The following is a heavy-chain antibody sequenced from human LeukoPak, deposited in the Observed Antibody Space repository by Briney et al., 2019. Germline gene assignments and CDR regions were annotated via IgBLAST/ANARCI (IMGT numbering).Heavy chain of an antibody. J-gene: IGHJ4*02. CDR3: RAGFGEGAIDY. D-gene: IGHD3-10*01. V-gene: IGHV4-61*08. CDR1: GGSISSGGYY. CDR2: IYYSGST. Sequence: SETLSLTCTVSGGSISSGGYYWSWIRQPPGKGLEWIGYIYYSGSTNYNPSLKSRVTISVDTSKNQFSLKLSSVTAADTAVYYCRAGFGEGAIDYWGQGTLVTVSS.